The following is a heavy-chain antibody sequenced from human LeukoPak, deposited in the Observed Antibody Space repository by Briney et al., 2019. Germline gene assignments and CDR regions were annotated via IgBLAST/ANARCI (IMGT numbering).Heavy chain of an antibody. Sequence: SETLSLTCTVSGDSISSSIYYWGWIRQPPRKGLEWIGSIYYSGSTYYNPSLKSRVTISVDTSKNQFSLKLSAVTAADTAVYYCARVTLVYYYDSSGSYFDYWGQGTLVTVSS. V-gene: IGHV4-39*07. D-gene: IGHD3-22*01. CDR2: IYYSGST. CDR1: GDSISSSIYY. CDR3: ARVTLVYYYDSSGSYFDY. J-gene: IGHJ4*02.